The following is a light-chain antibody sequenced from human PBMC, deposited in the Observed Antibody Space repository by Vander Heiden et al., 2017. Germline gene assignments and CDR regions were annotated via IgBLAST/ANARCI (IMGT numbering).Light chain of an antibody. Sequence: EIVMTPSPATLSVSPGERATLSCRASQSVSSNLAWYQQKPGQAPRLLIYGASTRATGIPARFSGSGSGTEFTLTISSLKSEDFAVYYCQQYKNWPYTFGQGTKLEIK. CDR3: QQYKNWPYT. V-gene: IGKV3-15*01. J-gene: IGKJ2*01. CDR1: QSVSSN. CDR2: GAS.